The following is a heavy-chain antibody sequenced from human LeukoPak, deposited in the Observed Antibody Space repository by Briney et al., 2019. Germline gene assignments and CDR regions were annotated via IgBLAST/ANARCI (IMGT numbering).Heavy chain of an antibody. V-gene: IGHV3-7*01. CDR2: IKEDGSEK. CDR1: GFTFSTHW. J-gene: IGHJ4*02. Sequence: PGGSLRLSCAASGFTFSTHWMSWVRQAPGKGLEWVANIKEDGSEKYYVDSVKGRFTISRDNAKNSLYLQMNSLRAEDTAVYYCARTIRGYWGQGTLVTVFS. CDR3: ARTIRGY. D-gene: IGHD3-10*01.